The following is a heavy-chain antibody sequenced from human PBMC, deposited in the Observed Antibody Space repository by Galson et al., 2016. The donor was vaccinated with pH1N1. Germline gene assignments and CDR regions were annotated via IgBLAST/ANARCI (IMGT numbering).Heavy chain of an antibody. D-gene: IGHD3-22*01. CDR1: GVSVNSPTYY. CDR2: FHTSGST. Sequence: ETLSLTCTVSGVSVNSPTYYWSWIRQPAGKGLEWIGRFHTSGSTNYKPSLNSRVTISLDASNNQFSLKLTSVTAADTAVYYCAREADSSDSTGYYYKTFDYWGQGILVTVSS. V-gene: IGHV4-61*02. CDR3: AREADSSDSTGYYYKTFDY. J-gene: IGHJ4*02.